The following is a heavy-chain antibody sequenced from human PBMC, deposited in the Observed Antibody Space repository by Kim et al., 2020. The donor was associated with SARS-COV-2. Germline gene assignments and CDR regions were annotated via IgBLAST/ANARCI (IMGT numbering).Heavy chain of an antibody. D-gene: IGHD2-2*01. V-gene: IGHV1-3*01. CDR2: INAGNGNT. Sequence: ASVKVSCKASGYTFTNYAMHWVRQAPGQRLEWMGWINAGNGNTKNSQKFQGIVTITRDTSASRAYMELSSLRSEDTAVYYCARVDCSTTTCLFDYWGQGTLVTVSS. CDR3: ARVDCSTTTCLFDY. J-gene: IGHJ4*02. CDR1: GYTFTNYA.